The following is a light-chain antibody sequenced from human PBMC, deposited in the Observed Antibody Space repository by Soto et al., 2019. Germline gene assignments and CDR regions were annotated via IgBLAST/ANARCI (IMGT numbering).Light chain of an antibody. CDR2: SNT. Sequence: QSVLTQPPSASGAPGQTVTISCSGSSPNIGSHTVNWYQHLPGTAPKLLIYSNTQRPLGVPVRFSGSKSGTSASLAIRGLRSEDKAEYYCAAWDDRLYVFGTGTKGTVL. CDR3: AAWDDRLYV. V-gene: IGLV1-44*01. CDR1: SPNIGSHT. J-gene: IGLJ1*01.